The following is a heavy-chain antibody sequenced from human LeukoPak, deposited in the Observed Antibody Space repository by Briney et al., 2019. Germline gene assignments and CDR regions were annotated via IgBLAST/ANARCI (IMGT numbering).Heavy chain of an antibody. D-gene: IGHD3-22*01. V-gene: IGHV3-23*01. J-gene: IGHJ4*02. CDR2: ISGSGGST. CDR1: GFTFSSYA. Sequence: GGSLRLSCAASGFTFSSYAMSWVRQAPGKGLEWVSAISGSGGSTYYADSVKGRFTISRDNSKNTLYLQMNSLRAEDTAVYYYANYYDSSGYSLFRSWGQGTLVTVSS. CDR3: ANYYDSSGYSLFRS.